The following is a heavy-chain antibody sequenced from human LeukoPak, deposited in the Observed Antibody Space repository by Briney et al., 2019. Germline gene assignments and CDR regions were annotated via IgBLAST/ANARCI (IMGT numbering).Heavy chain of an antibody. CDR3: ARTNYDFWSGYGTWFDP. D-gene: IGHD3-3*01. Sequence: SETLSLTCTVSDGSISSSSYYWSWIRQPPGKGLEWIGYIYYSGSTNYNPSLKSRVTISVDTSKNQFSLKLSSVTAADTAVYYCARTNYDFWSGYGTWFDPWGQGTLVTVSS. CDR2: IYYSGST. J-gene: IGHJ5*02. CDR1: DGSISSSSYY. V-gene: IGHV4-61*05.